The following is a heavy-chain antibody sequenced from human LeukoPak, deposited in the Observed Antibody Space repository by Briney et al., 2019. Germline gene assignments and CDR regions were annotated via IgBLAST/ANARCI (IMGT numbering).Heavy chain of an antibody. Sequence: GGSLRLSCAASGFTFSSYSMNWVRPAPGKGLEWVAVISYDGSNKYYADSVKGRFTISRDNSKNTLYLQMNSLRAEDTAVYYCAKDHSTYDFWSGYSAGWFDPWGQGTLVTVSS. CDR3: AKDHSTYDFWSGYSAGWFDP. CDR1: GFTFSSYS. D-gene: IGHD3-3*01. V-gene: IGHV3-30*18. CDR2: ISYDGSNK. J-gene: IGHJ5*02.